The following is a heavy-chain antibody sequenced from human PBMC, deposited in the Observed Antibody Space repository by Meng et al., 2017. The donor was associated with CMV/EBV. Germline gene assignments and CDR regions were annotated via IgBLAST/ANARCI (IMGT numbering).Heavy chain of an antibody. D-gene: IGHD3-16*01. CDR3: ARPYYYDYSNYWYFDL. CDR1: GYSFTRYW. Sequence: GESLKISCKGSGYSFTRYWIDWVRQMPGKGLEWMGVIYPGGADTRYSPSFQVQVTISVDKSISTAYLQWSSLRASDTAMYFCARPYYYDYSNYWYFDLWGRGTLVTVSS. J-gene: IGHJ2*01. CDR2: IYPGGADT. V-gene: IGHV5-51*01.